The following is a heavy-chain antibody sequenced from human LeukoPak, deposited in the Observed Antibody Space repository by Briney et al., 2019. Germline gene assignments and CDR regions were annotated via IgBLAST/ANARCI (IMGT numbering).Heavy chain of an antibody. D-gene: IGHD6-13*01. CDR2: MNPNSGNT. Sequence: ASVKVSCKASGYTFTSYDINWVRQATVQGLEWMGWMNPNSGNTGYAQKFQGRVTMTRNTSISTAYLELSSLRSEDTAVYYCASTSGYSSSWYEGDDYWGQGTLVTVSS. CDR1: GYTFTSYD. J-gene: IGHJ4*02. V-gene: IGHV1-8*01. CDR3: ASTSGYSSSWYEGDDY.